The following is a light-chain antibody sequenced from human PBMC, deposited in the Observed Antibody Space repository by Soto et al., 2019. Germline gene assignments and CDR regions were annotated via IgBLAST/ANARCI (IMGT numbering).Light chain of an antibody. J-gene: IGKJ1*01. V-gene: IGKV3-15*01. CDR1: QSVSSN. Sequence: EIVMTQSPATLSVSPGERATLSCRASQSVSSNLAWYQQKPGQAPRLLIYGASTRATGIPARFSGSGSGTEFTLTISSLQSEDFAVYYCQQYKSYSSWTFGQGTKVEMK. CDR2: GAS. CDR3: QQYKSYSSWT.